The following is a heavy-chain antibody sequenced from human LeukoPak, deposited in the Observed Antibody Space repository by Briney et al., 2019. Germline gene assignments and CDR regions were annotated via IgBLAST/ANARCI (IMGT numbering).Heavy chain of an antibody. D-gene: IGHD5-18*01. CDR3: ARGGSGYSYGKIDS. Sequence: PGGSLRLSCAASGFTFSSYWMHWVRQAPGKGLVWVSRINSDGSSTSYADSVKGRFTISRDNAKNTLYLQMNSLRAEDTAVYYCARGGSGYSYGKIDSWGQGILVTVSS. J-gene: IGHJ4*02. CDR2: INSDGSST. CDR1: GFTFSSYW. V-gene: IGHV3-74*01.